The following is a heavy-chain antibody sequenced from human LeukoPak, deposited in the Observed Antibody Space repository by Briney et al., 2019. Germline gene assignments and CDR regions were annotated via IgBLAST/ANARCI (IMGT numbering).Heavy chain of an antibody. D-gene: IGHD1-26*01. CDR2: ISPDGREK. Sequence: GGSLRLSCSASGFTFSNFWMTWVRQAPGKGLECLANISPDGREKYYMDSVKGRFTISRDNTKNSLYLQMSSLRAEDTAVYYCARDLNWDLHWGQGTLVTVSS. J-gene: IGHJ4*02. V-gene: IGHV3-7*01. CDR1: GFTFSNFW. CDR3: ARDLNWDLH.